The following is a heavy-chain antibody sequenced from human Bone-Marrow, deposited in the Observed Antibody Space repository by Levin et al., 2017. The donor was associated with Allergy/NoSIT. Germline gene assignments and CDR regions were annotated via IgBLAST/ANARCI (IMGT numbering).Heavy chain of an antibody. D-gene: IGHD4-11*01. Sequence: GESLKISCAASGLTFSSYSMNWVRQAPGKGLEWVASMKQDGSEQYYVDSVKGRFTISRDNAKNSLYLQMNSLRAEDTAVYYCARGSYSPTYWGQGTLVTVSS. V-gene: IGHV3-7*01. CDR2: MKQDGSEQ. CDR1: GLTFSSYS. CDR3: ARGSYSPTY. J-gene: IGHJ4*02.